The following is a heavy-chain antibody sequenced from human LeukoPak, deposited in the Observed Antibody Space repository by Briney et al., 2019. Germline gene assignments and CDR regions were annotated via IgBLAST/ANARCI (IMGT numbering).Heavy chain of an antibody. V-gene: IGHV4-34*01. CDR1: GGSFSGYF. J-gene: IGHJ4*02. Sequence: SETLSLTCAVYGGSFSGYFWTWIRQPPGKGLEWIGEISHSGNTNYNPSLKSRVTTSLDTSKNQFSLKLSSVTAADTAIYYCALSTTTVTTRTIDYWGQGTLVTVSS. CDR3: ALSTTTVTTRTIDY. CDR2: ISHSGNT. D-gene: IGHD4-17*01.